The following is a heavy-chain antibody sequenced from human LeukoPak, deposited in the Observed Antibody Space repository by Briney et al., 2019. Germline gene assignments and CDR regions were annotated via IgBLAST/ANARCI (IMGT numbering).Heavy chain of an antibody. CDR3: ARVLDLYSSGWYNYYYYMDV. CDR1: GGSISNYY. V-gene: IGHV4-59*12. CDR2: IYYSGST. J-gene: IGHJ6*03. Sequence: PSETLSLTCTVSGGSISNYYWSWIRQPPGKGLEWIGYIYYSGSTNYNPSLKSRVTISVDTSKNQFSLKLSSVPAADTAVYYCARVLDLYSSGWYNYYYYMDVWGKGTTVTISS. D-gene: IGHD6-19*01.